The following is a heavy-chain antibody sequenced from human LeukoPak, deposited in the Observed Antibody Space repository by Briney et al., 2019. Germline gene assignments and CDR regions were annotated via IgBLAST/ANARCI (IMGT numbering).Heavy chain of an antibody. CDR1: GYTFTSYD. D-gene: IGHD1-26*01. V-gene: IGHV1-8*01. CDR2: TNPNSGNT. CDR3: AADQAWELPGY. J-gene: IGHJ4*02. Sequence: GASVKVSCKASGYTFTSYDINWVRQATGQGLEWMGRTNPNSGNTGYAQKFQGRVTIARDTSASTAYMELSSLRSEDTAVYYCAADQAWELPGYWGQGTLVTVSS.